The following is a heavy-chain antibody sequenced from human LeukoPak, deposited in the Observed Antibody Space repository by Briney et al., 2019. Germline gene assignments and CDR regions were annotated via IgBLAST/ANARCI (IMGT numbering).Heavy chain of an antibody. J-gene: IGHJ4*02. Sequence: SETLSLTCTVSGGSISSSTYYWSWIRQPPGKGLEWIGEINHSGSTNYNPSLKSRVTISVDTSKNQFSLKLSSVTAADTAVYYCARTLPIGIVGANDYWGQGTLVTVSS. CDR2: INHSGST. CDR3: ARTLPIGIVGANDY. V-gene: IGHV4-39*07. D-gene: IGHD1-26*01. CDR1: GGSISSSTYY.